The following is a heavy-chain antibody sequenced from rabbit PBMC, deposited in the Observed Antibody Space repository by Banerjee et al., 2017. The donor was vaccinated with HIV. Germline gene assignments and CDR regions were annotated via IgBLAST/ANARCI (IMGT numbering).Heavy chain of an antibody. CDR1: GFIFSDNYY. Sequence: QSLEESGGDLVKPGGSLTLTCTTSGFIFSDNYYMCWVRQAPGKGLEWIASMHVGSGSTYYARWAKGRFTISKTSSTTVTLHYFCAKTAGNAAPGDAYFTLWGQGTLVTVS. CDR3: AYFTL. V-gene: IGHV1S40*01. D-gene: IGHD4-2*01. CDR2: MHVGSGST. J-gene: IGHJ4*01.